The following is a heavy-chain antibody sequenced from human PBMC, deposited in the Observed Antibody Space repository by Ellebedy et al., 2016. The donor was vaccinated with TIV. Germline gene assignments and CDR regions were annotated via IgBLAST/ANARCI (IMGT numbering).Heavy chain of an antibody. V-gene: IGHV2-26*01. D-gene: IGHD3-10*01. CDR3: ARILITMVRGVSQLGYEDGMDV. J-gene: IGHJ6*02. CDR2: IFSNDEK. Sequence: SGPTLVKPTETLTLTCTVSGFSLSNARMGVSWIRQPPGKALEWLAHIFSNDEKSYSTSLKSRLTISKDTSKSQVVLTMTNMDPVDTATYYCARILITMVRGVSQLGYEDGMDVWGQGTTVTVSS. CDR1: GFSLSNARMG.